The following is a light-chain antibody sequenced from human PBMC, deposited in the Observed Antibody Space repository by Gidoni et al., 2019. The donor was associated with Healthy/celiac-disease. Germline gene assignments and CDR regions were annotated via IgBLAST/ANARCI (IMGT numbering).Light chain of an antibody. CDR1: QSISSY. CDR2: AAS. CDR3: QQSDSTPFT. Sequence: IHLTQSPSSLSASVGDRVTITCRASQSISSYLNWYQQKPGKAPKLLIYAASSLQSGVPSRFSGSGSGTDFTLTISRLQPEDVATYYCQQSDSTPFTFGPGTKVEIK. J-gene: IGKJ3*01. V-gene: IGKV1-39*01.